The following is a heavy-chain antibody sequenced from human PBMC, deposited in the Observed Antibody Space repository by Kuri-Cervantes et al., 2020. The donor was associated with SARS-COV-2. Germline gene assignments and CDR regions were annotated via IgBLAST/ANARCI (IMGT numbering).Heavy chain of an antibody. V-gene: IGHV3-30*07. CDR3: ARDDIVVVVAATRTRYYYYGMDV. CDR1: GFTFSSYA. J-gene: IGHJ6*02. D-gene: IGHD2-15*01. CDR2: ISYDGSNK. Sequence: GESLKISCAASGFTFSSYAMHWVRQAPGKGLEWVAVISYDGSNKYYADSVKGRFTISRDNAKNSLYLQMNSLRAEDTAVYYCARDDIVVVVAATRTRYYYYGMDVWGPGTTVTVSS.